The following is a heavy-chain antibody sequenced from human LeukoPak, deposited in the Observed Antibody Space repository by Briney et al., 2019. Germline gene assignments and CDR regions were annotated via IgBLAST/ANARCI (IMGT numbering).Heavy chain of an antibody. V-gene: IGHV4-34*01. D-gene: IGHD2-15*01. CDR3: ARERFCSGGSCYRRSNWFDP. J-gene: IGHJ5*02. CDR2: INHSGST. CDR1: GGSFSGYY. Sequence: SETLSLTCAVYGGSFSGYYWSWIRQPPGKGLEWTGEINHSGSTNYNPSLKSRVTISVDTSKKQFSLKLSSVTAADTAVYYCARERFCSGGSCYRRSNWFDPWGQGTPVTVSS.